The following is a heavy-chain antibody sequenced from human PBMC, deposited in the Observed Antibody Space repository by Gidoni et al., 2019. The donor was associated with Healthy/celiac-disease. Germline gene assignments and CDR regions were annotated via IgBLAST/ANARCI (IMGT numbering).Heavy chain of an antibody. CDR1: GYTFTRYY. D-gene: IGHD3-22*01. J-gene: IGHJ3*02. V-gene: IGHV1-46*01. Sequence: QVQLVQSGAAVKKPGASVKVSCKASGYTFTRYYMHWVRQAPGQGLEWMGIINPSGGSTSYAQKVQGRVTMNRDTSTSTVYMEMSSLRSEDTAVYYCARDYYDSSGYHKTDAFDIWGQGTMVTVSS. CDR3: ARDYYDSSGYHKTDAFDI. CDR2: INPSGGST.